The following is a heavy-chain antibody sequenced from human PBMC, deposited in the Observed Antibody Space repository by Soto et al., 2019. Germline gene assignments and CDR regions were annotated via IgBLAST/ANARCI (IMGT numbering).Heavy chain of an antibody. J-gene: IGHJ4*02. CDR1: GGSISSSSYY. CDR3: ARRNYYDSSGPGVFFDY. Sequence: SETLSLTCTVSGGSISSSSYYWGWIRQPPGKGLEWIGSIYYSGSTYYNPSLKSRVTISVDTSKNQFSLKLSSVTAADTAVYYCARRNYYDSSGPGVFFDYWGQGTLVTVSS. D-gene: IGHD3-22*01. V-gene: IGHV4-39*01. CDR2: IYYSGST.